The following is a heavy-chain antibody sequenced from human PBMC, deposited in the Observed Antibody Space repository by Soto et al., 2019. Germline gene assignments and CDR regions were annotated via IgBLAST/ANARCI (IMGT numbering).Heavy chain of an antibody. Sequence: QVQLVESGGGLVKPGGSLRLSCAASGFTFSDYYMSWIRQAPGKGLEWVSYISSSGPTMYYADSVKGRFTISRDNAKNSLYLQMNRPGAEDTAVDFCAIRHGGEYFQHWGQGTLVTVSS. J-gene: IGHJ1*01. CDR1: GFTFSDYY. V-gene: IGHV3-11*01. CDR3: AIRHGGEYFQH. D-gene: IGHD3-10*01. CDR2: ISSSGPTM.